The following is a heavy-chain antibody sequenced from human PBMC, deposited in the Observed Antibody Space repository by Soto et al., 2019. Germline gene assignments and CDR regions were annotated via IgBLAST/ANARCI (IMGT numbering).Heavy chain of an antibody. V-gene: IGHV1-69*01. CDR2: IIPIFGTA. CDR3: ARVPGRGGYYDFWFDP. D-gene: IGHD3-3*01. Sequence: QVQLVQSGAEVKKPGSSVKVSCKASGGTFSSYAISWVRQAPGQGLEWMGGIIPIFGTANYAQKFQGRVTITADESTRTADRELGSLRSEDTAVYDCARVPGRGGYYDFWFDPWGQGTLVTVSS. J-gene: IGHJ5*02. CDR1: GGTFSSYA.